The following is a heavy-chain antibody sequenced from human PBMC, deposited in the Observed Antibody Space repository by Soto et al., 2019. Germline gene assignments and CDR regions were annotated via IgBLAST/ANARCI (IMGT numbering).Heavy chain of an antibody. CDR2: IGAYNGNT. J-gene: IGHJ4*02. CDR1: GYSFSNHG. Sequence: ASVKVSCKASGYSFSNHGITWVRQAPGQGLEWMGWIGAYNGNTHYTQSLQGRVTMTTDTSTSTAYMELRGLRSDDTAVYYCARERRKYFDYWGQGTLVTVSS. CDR3: ARERRKYFDY. V-gene: IGHV1-18*01.